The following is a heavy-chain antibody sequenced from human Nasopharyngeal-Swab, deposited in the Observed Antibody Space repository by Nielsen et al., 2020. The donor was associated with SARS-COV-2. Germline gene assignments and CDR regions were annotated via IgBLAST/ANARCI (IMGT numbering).Heavy chain of an antibody. CDR1: GFTFSSYG. V-gene: IGHV3-33*01. D-gene: IGHD6-13*01. CDR2: IWYDGSNK. Sequence: GESLKISCAASGFTFSSYGMHWVRQAPGKGLEWVAVIWYDGSNKYYADSVKGRFTISRGNSKNTLYLQMNSLRAEDTAVYYCARDLAAAGTGGLDYWGQGTLVTVSS. CDR3: ARDLAAAGTGGLDY. J-gene: IGHJ4*02.